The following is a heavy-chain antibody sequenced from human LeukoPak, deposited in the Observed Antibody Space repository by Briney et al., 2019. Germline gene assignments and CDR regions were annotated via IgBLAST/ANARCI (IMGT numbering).Heavy chain of an antibody. D-gene: IGHD3-3*01. J-gene: IGHJ4*02. CDR3: ARQGYDFWSGYPKYFDY. Sequence: NHSGTTNYNPSLNSPVTISVATSKNQFSLKLSSVTAADTAVYYCARQGYDFWSGYPKYFDYWGQGTLVTVSS. V-gene: IGHV4-34*01. CDR2: NHSGTT.